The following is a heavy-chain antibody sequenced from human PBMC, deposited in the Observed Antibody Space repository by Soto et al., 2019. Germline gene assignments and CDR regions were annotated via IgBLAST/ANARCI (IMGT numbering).Heavy chain of an antibody. J-gene: IGHJ5*02. V-gene: IGHV4-31*03. CDR2: VHYSGTT. D-gene: IGHD2-2*01. CDR1: GGSIRSGNYY. CDR3: PRENVVVAPTAKGWFDP. Sequence: TLSLTCTVSGGSIRSGNYYWTWIRQLPGKGLEWIGYVHYSGTTYSNPSLKSRVSISVDTSKNQFSLTVNSVTAADTAVYYCPRENVVVAPTAKGWFDPWGQGTLVTVSS.